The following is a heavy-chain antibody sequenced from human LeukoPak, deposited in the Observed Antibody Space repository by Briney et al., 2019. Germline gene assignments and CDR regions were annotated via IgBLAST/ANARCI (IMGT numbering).Heavy chain of an antibody. J-gene: IGHJ4*02. Sequence: SETLSLTCTVSGGSISSSSYHWGWIRQAPGKGLEWIGSIYYSGSTYYNPSLKSRVTISVDTSKNQFSLKLSSVTAADTAVFYCARRPFGSGSYYWGQGTLVTVSS. CDR2: IYYSGST. V-gene: IGHV4-39*01. D-gene: IGHD3-10*01. CDR1: GGSISSSSYH. CDR3: ARRPFGSGSYY.